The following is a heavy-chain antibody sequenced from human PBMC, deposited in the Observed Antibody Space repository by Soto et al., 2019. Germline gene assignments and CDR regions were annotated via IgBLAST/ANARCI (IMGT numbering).Heavy chain of an antibody. V-gene: IGHV3-23*01. CDR2: ISGSGGST. CDR3: AKTLYYYDSSGYQ. J-gene: IGHJ4*02. Sequence: EVQLLESGGGLVQPGGSLRLSCAASGFTFSSYAMSWVRQAPGKGLEWVSAISGSGGSTYYADSVKGRFIISRDNSKNTLYLQMNSLRAEDTAVYYCAKTLYYYDSSGYQWGQGTLVTVSS. CDR1: GFTFSSYA. D-gene: IGHD3-22*01.